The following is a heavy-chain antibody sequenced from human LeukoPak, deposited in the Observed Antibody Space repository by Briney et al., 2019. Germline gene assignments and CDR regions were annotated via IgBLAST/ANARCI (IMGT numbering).Heavy chain of an antibody. Sequence: ASVKVSCKASGYTFTGYYMHWVRQAPGQGLEWMGWINPNSGGTNYAQKFQGRVTMTRDTSISTAYMELSRLRSDDTAVYYCARDQSGGYYYDSSGYYYGPALDYWGQGTLVTVSS. J-gene: IGHJ4*02. V-gene: IGHV1-2*02. CDR3: ARDQSGGYYYDSSGYYYGPALDY. D-gene: IGHD3-22*01. CDR2: INPNSGGT. CDR1: GYTFTGYY.